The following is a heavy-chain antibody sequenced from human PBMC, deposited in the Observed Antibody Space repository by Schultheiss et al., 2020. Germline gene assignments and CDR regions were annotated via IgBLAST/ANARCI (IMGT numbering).Heavy chain of an antibody. D-gene: IGHD6-13*01. Sequence: ASVKVSCKASGYTFTGYYVSWVRQAPGQGLEWMGWISAYNGNTNYAQKLQGRVTMTTDTSTSTAYMELRSLRSDDTAVYYCARVRSSSWYESSPPRYWGQGTLVTVSS. CDR3: ARVRSSSWYESSPPRY. CDR2: ISAYNGNT. V-gene: IGHV1-18*04. J-gene: IGHJ4*02. CDR1: GYTFTGYY.